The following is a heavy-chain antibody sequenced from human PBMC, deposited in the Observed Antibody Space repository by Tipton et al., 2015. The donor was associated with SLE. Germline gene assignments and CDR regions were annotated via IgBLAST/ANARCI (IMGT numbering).Heavy chain of an antibody. Sequence: TLSLTCTVSGGSISSGGYYWSWIRQHPGKGLEWIGYIYYSGSTYYNPSLKSRVTISVDTSKNQFSLKLSSVTAADTAVYYCARDGVIAMGYYMDVWGKGTTVTVSS. CDR1: GGSISSGGYY. CDR3: ARDGVIAMGYYMDV. D-gene: IGHD2-21*01. J-gene: IGHJ6*03. V-gene: IGHV4-31*03. CDR2: IYYSGST.